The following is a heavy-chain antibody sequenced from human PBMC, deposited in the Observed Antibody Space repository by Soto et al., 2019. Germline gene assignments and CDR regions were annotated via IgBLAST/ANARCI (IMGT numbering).Heavy chain of an antibody. CDR3: AKGAIFGVVPPGY. CDR1: GFTLSSYG. V-gene: IGHV3-30*18. D-gene: IGHD3-3*01. J-gene: IGHJ4*02. CDR2: ISYDGSNK. Sequence: GGSLRLSCAASGFTLSSYGMHWVRQAPGKGLERVAVISYDGSNKYYADSVKGRFTISRDNSKNTLYLQMNSLRAEDTAVYYCAKGAIFGVVPPGYWGQGTLVTVSS.